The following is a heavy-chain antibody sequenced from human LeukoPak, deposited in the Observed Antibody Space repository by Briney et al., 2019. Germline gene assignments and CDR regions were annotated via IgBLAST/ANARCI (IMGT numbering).Heavy chain of an antibody. CDR3: AREVTTIGPNWFDP. CDR1: GGSISSYY. J-gene: IGHJ5*02. CDR2: IYYSGST. V-gene: IGHV4-4*07. D-gene: IGHD5-12*01. Sequence: SETLSLTCTVSGGSISSYYWSWIRQPAGKGLEWIGSIYYSGSTYYNPSLKSRVTISVDTSKNQFSLKLSSVTAADTAVYYCAREVTTIGPNWFDPWGQGTQVTVSS.